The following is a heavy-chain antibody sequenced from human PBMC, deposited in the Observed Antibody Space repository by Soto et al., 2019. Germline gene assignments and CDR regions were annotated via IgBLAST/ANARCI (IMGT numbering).Heavy chain of an antibody. CDR2: IYYSGST. CDR3: ATIVGATPYYFDY. CDR1: GGSISSGDYY. V-gene: IGHV4-30-4*01. D-gene: IGHD1-26*01. J-gene: IGHJ4*02. Sequence: PSETLSLTCTVSGGSISSGDYYWSWIRQPPGKGLEWIGYIYYSGSTYYNPSLKSRVTISVDTSKNQFSLKLSSVTAADTAVYYCATIVGATPYYFDYWGQGALVTVSS.